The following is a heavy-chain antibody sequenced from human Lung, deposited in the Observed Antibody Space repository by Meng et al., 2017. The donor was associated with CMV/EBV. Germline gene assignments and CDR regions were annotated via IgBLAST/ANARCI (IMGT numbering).Heavy chain of an antibody. CDR1: GFTCSNYW. V-gene: IGHV3-74*01. Sequence: RSGTAAGFTCSNYWMHWVRQAPGKRLGWVSRLSDGGRNTAYADSVKGRFTISRDNAKNTLYLQMHSLTTEDTAVYYCARGGPQFDYWGQGTLVTVSS. CDR2: LSDGGRNT. CDR3: ARGGPQFDY. J-gene: IGHJ4*02.